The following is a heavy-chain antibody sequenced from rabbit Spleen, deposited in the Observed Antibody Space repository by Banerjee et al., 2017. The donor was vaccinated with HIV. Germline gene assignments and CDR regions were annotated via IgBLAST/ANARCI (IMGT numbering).Heavy chain of an antibody. Sequence: QLKESGGGLVQPGGSLKLSCKASGFDFSNYGVSWVRQAPGKGLEWIGYIDPIFGSTYYASWVNGRFTISSDNAQNTVDLQLNSLTAADTATYFCATDLYGVGGFNLWGPGTLVTVS. D-gene: IGHD2-1*01. CDR2: IDPIFGST. CDR3: ATDLYGVGGFNL. V-gene: IGHV1S7*01. CDR1: GFDFSNYG. J-gene: IGHJ4*01.